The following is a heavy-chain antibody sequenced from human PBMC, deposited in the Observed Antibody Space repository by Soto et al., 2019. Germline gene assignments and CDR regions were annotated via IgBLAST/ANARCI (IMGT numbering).Heavy chain of an antibody. J-gene: IGHJ4*02. V-gene: IGHV1-46*01. CDR2: INPSGGGT. CDR3: ARDGPHDSSGYLTPDY. D-gene: IGHD3-22*01. Sequence: ASVKVSCKASGYTFTSYYMHWVRQAPGQGLEWMGIINPSGGGTTYAQKFQGRVTMTRDTSTSTVYMELSSLRSEDTAVYYCARDGPHDSSGYLTPDYWGQGTLVTVSS. CDR1: GYTFTSYY.